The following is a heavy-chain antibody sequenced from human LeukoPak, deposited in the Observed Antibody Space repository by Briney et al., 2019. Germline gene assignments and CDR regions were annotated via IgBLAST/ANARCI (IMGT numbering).Heavy chain of an antibody. CDR1: GFTFSDYY. V-gene: IGHV3-11*06. CDR2: ISSSSSYT. Sequence: GGSLRLSCAASGFTFSDYYMSWIRQAPGKGLEWVSVISSSSSYTYYADSVKGRFTISRDNAKDSLYLQMNSLRVEDTAVYYCVRERYHGSGAPKYDFWGQGTLVTVFS. D-gene: IGHD3-10*01. CDR3: VRERYHGSGAPKYDF. J-gene: IGHJ4*02.